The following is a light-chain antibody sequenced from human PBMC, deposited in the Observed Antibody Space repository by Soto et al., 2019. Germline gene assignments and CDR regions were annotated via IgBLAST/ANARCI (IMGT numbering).Light chain of an antibody. J-gene: IGKJ1*01. CDR1: QSISSW. CDR3: QQYGSLPWT. CDR2: KAS. V-gene: IGKV1-5*03. Sequence: DIQMTQSPSTLSASVGDRVTITCRASQSISSWLAWYQHKPGKAPKLLIYKASSLESGVPSRFSGSGSGTDFTLTSSRLEPEDFAVYYCQQYGSLPWTFGQGTKVDIK.